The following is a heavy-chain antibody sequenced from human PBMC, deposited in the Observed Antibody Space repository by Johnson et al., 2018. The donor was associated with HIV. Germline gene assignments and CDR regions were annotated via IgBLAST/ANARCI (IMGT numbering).Heavy chain of an antibody. D-gene: IGHD2-21*02. V-gene: IGHV3-15*01. J-gene: IGHJ3*02. CDR3: AKTIVVVTADAFDI. CDR1: GFTFSHAW. Sequence: VQLVESGGGLVQPGGSLRLSCAASGFTFSHAWMSWVRQAPGKGLEWVGRIKRETDGGTRDYAAPVKGRFTISRDDSKNTLYLQMNSLRAEDTAVYYCAKTIVVVTADAFDIWGQGTMVTVSS. CDR2: IKRETDGGTR.